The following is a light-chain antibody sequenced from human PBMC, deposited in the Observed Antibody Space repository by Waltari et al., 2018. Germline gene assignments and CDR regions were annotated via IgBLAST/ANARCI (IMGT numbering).Light chain of an antibody. CDR1: SGSLSTTSY. J-gene: IGLJ3*02. CDR2: KAN. V-gene: IGLV8-61*01. CDR3: ALYMGSGIWV. Sequence: QSVVTQEPSVSVSPGGTVTLTCALSSGSLSTTSYATWYQQTPGQAPRTLVYKANARSSGVPDRFSGSILGNTAALTITGAQADDESDYYCALYMGSGIWVFGGGTRLTVL.